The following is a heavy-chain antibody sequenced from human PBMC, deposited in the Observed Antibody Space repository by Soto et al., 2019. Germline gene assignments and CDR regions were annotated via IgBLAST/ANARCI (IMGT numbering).Heavy chain of an antibody. J-gene: IGHJ3*02. CDR1: GGTFSSYA. V-gene: IGHV1-69*13. D-gene: IGHD3-22*01. CDR3: ARDHFDSSGYYYNAFDI. CDR2: IIPIFGTA. Sequence: SVKVSCKASGGTFSSYAISWARQAPGQGLEWMGGIIPIFGTANYAQKFQGRVTITADESTSTAYMELSSLRSEDTAVYYCARDHFDSSGYYYNAFDIWGQGTMVTVSS.